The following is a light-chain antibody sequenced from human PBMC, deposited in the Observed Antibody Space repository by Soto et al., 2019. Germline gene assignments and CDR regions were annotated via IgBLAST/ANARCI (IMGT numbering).Light chain of an antibody. V-gene: IGLV1-47*01. CDR1: SSNIGSNY. CDR3: AAWDDSLNGVV. Sequence: QAVVTQPPSTSGAPGQRVTISCSGSSSNIGSNYVYWYQQLPGTAPKLLIYNKNQRPSGVPDRFSGSKSGTSASLAISGLRSEDEAYYHCAAWDDSLNGVVFGGGTKVTVL. CDR2: NKN. J-gene: IGLJ2*01.